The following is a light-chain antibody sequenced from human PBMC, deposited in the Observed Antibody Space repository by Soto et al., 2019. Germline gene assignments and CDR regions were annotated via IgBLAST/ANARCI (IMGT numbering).Light chain of an antibody. V-gene: IGKV3-20*01. CDR1: QSVSRF. J-gene: IGKJ4*01. CDR3: QQYASSPLT. CDR2: GAS. Sequence: EIVLTQSPATLSLSPGERATLSCRAGQSVSRFLAWYQQKPGQAPRLLIYGASSRATGIPDRFSGSGSGTDFTLTISRLQPEDFAVYYCQQYASSPLTFGGGTKVDIK.